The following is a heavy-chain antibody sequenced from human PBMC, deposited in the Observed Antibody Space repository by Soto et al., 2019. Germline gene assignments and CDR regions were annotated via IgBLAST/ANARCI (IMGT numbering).Heavy chain of an antibody. CDR2: ISYDGSNK. V-gene: IGHV3-30*18. Sequence: QVQLVESGGGVVQPGRSLRLSCAASGFTFSSYGMHWVRQAPGKGLEWVAVISYDGSNKYYADSVKGRFTISRDNSKNTLYLQMNSLRAEDTAVYYCAKGLEFGGVIVILDYWGQGTLVTVSS. CDR3: AKGLEFGGVIVILDY. D-gene: IGHD3-16*02. J-gene: IGHJ4*02. CDR1: GFTFSSYG.